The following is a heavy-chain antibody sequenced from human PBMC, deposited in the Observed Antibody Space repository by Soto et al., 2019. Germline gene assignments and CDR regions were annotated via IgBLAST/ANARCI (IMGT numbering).Heavy chain of an antibody. CDR3: VRIGRESASHYSWLDP. V-gene: IGHV4-38-2*01. CDR2: IYHSGTT. J-gene: IGHJ5*02. Sequence: SETLSLTCVVSGYSISRDFYWGWIRQPPGKGLEWIGSIYHSGTTYYNPSLRSRLTISVDTSSNHFSLMLTSVTAADTAVYHCVRIGRESASHYSWLDPWGQGSLVTVSS. CDR1: GYSISRDFY. D-gene: IGHD1-26*01.